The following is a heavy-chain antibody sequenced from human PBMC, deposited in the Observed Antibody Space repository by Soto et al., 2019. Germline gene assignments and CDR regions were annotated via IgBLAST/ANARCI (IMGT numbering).Heavy chain of an antibody. V-gene: IGHV3-9*01. CDR2: ISWNSGAK. Sequence: GGSLRLSCAASGFTLIDCAIHWVRQAPGKGLEWVSGISWNSGAKAYADSVQGRFTISRDNAEKSLYLQMNSLRPDDTALYYCAVTEGVTTRSHSFCRMDVWGKGTTVTVSS. CDR3: AVTEGVTTRSHSFCRMDV. CDR1: GFTLIDCA. D-gene: IGHD1-1*01. J-gene: IGHJ6*03.